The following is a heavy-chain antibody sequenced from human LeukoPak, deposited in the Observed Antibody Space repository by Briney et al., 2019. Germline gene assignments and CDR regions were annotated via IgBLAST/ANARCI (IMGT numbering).Heavy chain of an antibody. CDR3: AKEIRITMIVVVITGYFQH. D-gene: IGHD3-22*01. CDR2: ISGSGGST. Sequence: GGSLRLSCAASGFTFSRYWMSWVRQAPGKGLEWVSAISGSGGSTYYADSVKGRFTISRDNSKNTLYLQMNSLRAEDTAVYYCAKEIRITMIVVVITGYFQHWGQGTLVTVSS. CDR1: GFTFSRYW. J-gene: IGHJ1*01. V-gene: IGHV3-23*01.